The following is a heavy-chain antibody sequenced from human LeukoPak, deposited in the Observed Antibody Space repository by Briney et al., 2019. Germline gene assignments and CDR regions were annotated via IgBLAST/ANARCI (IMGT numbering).Heavy chain of an antibody. CDR3: ARDALPRVYSSSWYDY. CDR2: INASGGST. CDR1: GYTFTSYY. V-gene: IGHV1-46*01. Sequence: GASVKVSCTASGYTFTSYYMHWVRQAPGKGLEWMGIINASGGSTSYAQNFQGRVTMTRDMSTSTVYMELSSLRSEDTAVYYCARDALPRVYSSSWYDYWGQGTLVTVSS. D-gene: IGHD6-13*01. J-gene: IGHJ4*02.